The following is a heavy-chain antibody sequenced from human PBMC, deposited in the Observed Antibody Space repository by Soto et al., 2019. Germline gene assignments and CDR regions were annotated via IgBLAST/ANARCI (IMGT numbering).Heavy chain of an antibody. CDR3: ARNTGYSYGCNFDY. CDR2: ISYDGSNK. J-gene: IGHJ4*02. D-gene: IGHD5-18*01. CDR1: GFTFSSYA. Sequence: QVQLVESGGGVVQPGRSLRLSCAASGFTFSSYAMHWVRQAPGKGLEWVAVISYDGSNKYYADSVKGRFTISRDNSKNTLYLQMNSLRAEDTAVYYCARNTGYSYGCNFDYWGQGTLVTVSS. V-gene: IGHV3-30-3*01.